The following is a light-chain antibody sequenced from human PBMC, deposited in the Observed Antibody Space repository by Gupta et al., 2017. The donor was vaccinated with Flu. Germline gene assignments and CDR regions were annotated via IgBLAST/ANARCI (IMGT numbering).Light chain of an antibody. V-gene: IGKV1-5*03. CDR1: QTISSW. J-gene: IGKJ2*03. Sequence: PSTLYASVGDRVTITCRASQTISSWLAWYQQKPGEAPKLLIYKASETQSGVPSRFSGSGSGTEFTLTISGVQPDEFAIYHCQQYESYPYSFGQGTKLEI. CDR3: QQYESYPYS. CDR2: KAS.